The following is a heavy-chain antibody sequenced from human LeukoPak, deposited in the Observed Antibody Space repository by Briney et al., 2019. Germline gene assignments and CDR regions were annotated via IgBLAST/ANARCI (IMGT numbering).Heavy chain of an antibody. J-gene: IGHJ4*02. D-gene: IGHD3-3*01. CDR2: ISAYNGNT. CDR3: ARTYYDFWSGYYPSNYFDY. Sequence: ASVKVSCKASGYTFTSYGISWVRQAPGQGLEWMGWISAYNGNTNYAQKLQGRVIMTTDTSTSTAYMELRSLRSDDTAVYYCARTYYDFWSGYYPSNYFDYWGQGTLVTVSS. V-gene: IGHV1-18*01. CDR1: GYTFTSYG.